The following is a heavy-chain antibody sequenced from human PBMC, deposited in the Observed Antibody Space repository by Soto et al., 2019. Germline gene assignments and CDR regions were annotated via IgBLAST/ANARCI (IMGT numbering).Heavy chain of an antibody. CDR2: ISSSSSTI. CDR3: ASGQMAGSFDY. Sequence: GGSLRLSCAASGFTFSSYSMNWVRQAPGKGLEWVSYISSSSSTIYYADSVKGRFTISRDNAKNSLYLQMNSLRAEDTAVYYCASGQMAGSFDYWGQGTLVTVSS. CDR1: GFTFSSYS. V-gene: IGHV3-48*01. J-gene: IGHJ4*02. D-gene: IGHD6-19*01.